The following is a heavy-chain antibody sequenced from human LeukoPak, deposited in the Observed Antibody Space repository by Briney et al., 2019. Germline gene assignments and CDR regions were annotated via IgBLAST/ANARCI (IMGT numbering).Heavy chain of an antibody. CDR1: GGSISSYY. V-gene: IGHV4-59*01. CDR2: IYYSGST. J-gene: IGHJ5*02. Sequence: SETLSLTCTVSGGSISSYYWSWIRQPSGKGLEWIGYIYYSGSTNYNPSLKSRVTISVDTSKNQFSLKLSSVTAADTAVYYCAREVPADSWFDPWGQGTLVTVSS. D-gene: IGHD2-2*01. CDR3: AREVPADSWFDP.